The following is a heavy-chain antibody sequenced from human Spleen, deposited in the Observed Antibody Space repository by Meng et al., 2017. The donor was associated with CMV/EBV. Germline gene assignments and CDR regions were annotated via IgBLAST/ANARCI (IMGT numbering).Heavy chain of an antibody. CDR3: ARDDNWGPDY. J-gene: IGHJ4*02. CDR2: IHPNTGGT. V-gene: IGHV1-2*02. D-gene: IGHD7-27*01. CDR1: GYSFPTYG. Sequence: ASVKVSCKASGYSFPTYGITWVRQAPGQGLEWMGWIHPNTGGTNYAQNFQGRVTLTRDTSIRTVYMELSSLRSDDTAMYYCARDDNWGPDYWGQGTLVTVSS.